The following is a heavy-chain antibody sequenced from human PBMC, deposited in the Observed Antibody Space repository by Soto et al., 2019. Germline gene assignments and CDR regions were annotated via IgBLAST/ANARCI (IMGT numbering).Heavy chain of an antibody. V-gene: IGHV4-59*08. D-gene: IGHD1-26*01. CDR1: GGSISSYY. CDR3: ARHLLNTILDHDAFDI. J-gene: IGHJ3*02. Sequence: SETLSLTCTVSGGSISSYYWSWIRQPPGKGLEWIGYIYYSGSTNYNPSLKSRVNISVDTSKNQFSLKLSSVTAADTAVYYCARHLLNTILDHDAFDIWGQGTMVTVSS. CDR2: IYYSGST.